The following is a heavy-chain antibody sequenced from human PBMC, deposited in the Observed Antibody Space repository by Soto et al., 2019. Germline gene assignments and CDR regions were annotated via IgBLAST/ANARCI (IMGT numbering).Heavy chain of an antibody. V-gene: IGHV1-2*04. CDR3: ARDLGGSGSHFAY. Sequence: QVQLVQSGAEVKKPGASVKVSCKASGYTFTGYYMHWVRQAPGQGLEWMGWINPHSGGTNYAQKFEGWVTMTRDPSSSPAYRARRRLGSADTAVDYCARDLGGSGSHFAYWGQGTLVSVSS. D-gene: IGHD3-10*01. J-gene: IGHJ4*02. CDR1: GYTFTGYY. CDR2: INPHSGGT.